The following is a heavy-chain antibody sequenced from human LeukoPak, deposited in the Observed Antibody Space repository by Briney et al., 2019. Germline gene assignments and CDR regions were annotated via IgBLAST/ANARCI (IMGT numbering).Heavy chain of an antibody. CDR1: GFTFSSYE. J-gene: IGHJ4*02. CDR3: TRDEVGASTEFDY. V-gene: IGHV3-48*03. Sequence: GGSLRLSCAASGFTFSSYEMNWVRQAPGKGLEWVSYISSSGTTIYYADSVRGRFTTSRDNAKNSLYLQMNSLRAEDTAVYYCTRDEVGASTEFDYWGQGTLVTVSS. CDR2: ISSSGTTI. D-gene: IGHD1-26*01.